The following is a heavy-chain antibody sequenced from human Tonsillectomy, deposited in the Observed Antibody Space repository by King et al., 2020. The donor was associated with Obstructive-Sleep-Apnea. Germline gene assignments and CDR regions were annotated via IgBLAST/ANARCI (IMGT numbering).Heavy chain of an antibody. Sequence: VQLQESGPGLVKPSETLSLTCTVSGGSISSYYWSWIRQPPGKGLEWIGYIYYSGSTNYNPSLKSRVTISVDTSKNQFSLKLSSVTAADTAVYYCARSAHYGGNCFPAGADVWGEGTKVTVSS. J-gene: IGHJ6*04. V-gene: IGHV4-59*01. CDR3: ARSAHYGGNCFPAGADV. D-gene: IGHD4-23*01. CDR2: IYYSGST. CDR1: GGSISSYY.